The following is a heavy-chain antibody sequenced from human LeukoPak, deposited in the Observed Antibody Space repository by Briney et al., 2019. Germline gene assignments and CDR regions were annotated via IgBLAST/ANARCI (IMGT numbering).Heavy chain of an antibody. CDR2: ISAGGDAT. Sequence: PGGSLRLSCAASGFTFSSYAMSWVRQAPGKGLEWVSAISAGGDATYYAGSVKGRFTISRDNSKNTLYLQMNSLGAEDTAVYYCAQAPTGTFRLFDYWGQGTLVTVSS. CDR3: AQAPTGTFRLFDY. J-gene: IGHJ4*02. CDR1: GFTFSSYA. V-gene: IGHV3-23*01. D-gene: IGHD2-8*02.